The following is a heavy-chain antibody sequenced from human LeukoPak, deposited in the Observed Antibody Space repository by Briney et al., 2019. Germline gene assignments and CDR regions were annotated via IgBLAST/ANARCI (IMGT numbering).Heavy chain of an antibody. CDR1: GGSITSYY. J-gene: IGHJ5*02. CDR3: ARRQSRFDNWFDP. Sequence: TSETLSFTCTVSGGSITSYYWSWIRQSPGKGLEWIGYIYTSGNTNYNPSLKSRVTISVDTSKNQFSLKLSSVTAEDTAVYYCARRQSRFDNWFDPWGQGTLVTVSS. CDR2: IYTSGNT. V-gene: IGHV4-4*09. D-gene: IGHD3-3*01.